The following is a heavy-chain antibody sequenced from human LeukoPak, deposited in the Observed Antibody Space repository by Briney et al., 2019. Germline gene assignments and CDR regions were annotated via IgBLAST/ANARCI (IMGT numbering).Heavy chain of an antibody. J-gene: IGHJ4*02. D-gene: IGHD2-15*01. Sequence: ASVKVSCKASGYTFTGYYIHWVRQAPGQGLEWMGWINPNSGGTYYAQKFQGRVTMTRDTSINTAYMELTSLRYDDTAVYYCARQGYCSGGRCYPVLGYWGQGTLVTVSS. V-gene: IGHV1-2*02. CDR3: ARQGYCSGGRCYPVLGY. CDR1: GYTFTGYY. CDR2: INPNSGGT.